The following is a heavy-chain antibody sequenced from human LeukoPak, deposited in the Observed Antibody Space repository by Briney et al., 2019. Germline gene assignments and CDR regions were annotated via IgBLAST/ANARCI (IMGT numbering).Heavy chain of an antibody. CDR3: AKEGYYDSSGYYSN. J-gene: IGHJ4*02. CDR2: ISGSGGST. V-gene: IGHV3-23*01. Sequence: GGSLRLSCAASGFTFSSYAMHWVRQAPGKGLEWVSAISGSGGSTYYADSVKGRFTISRDNSKNTLYLQMNSLRAEDTAVYYCAKEGYYDSSGYYSNWGQGTLVTVSS. D-gene: IGHD3-22*01. CDR1: GFTFSSYA.